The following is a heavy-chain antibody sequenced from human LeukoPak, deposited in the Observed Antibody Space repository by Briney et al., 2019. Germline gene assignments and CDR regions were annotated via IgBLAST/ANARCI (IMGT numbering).Heavy chain of an antibody. Sequence: PGGSLRLSCAGSGFTFSSYEMSWVRQAPGKGLEWVSYISTCGGTTYYADSVKGRFTISRDIAENSLYLQMNSLRGEDTAVYYCARVRGYYYMDVWGKGTTVTVSS. CDR2: ISTCGGTT. D-gene: IGHD3-10*01. V-gene: IGHV3-48*03. J-gene: IGHJ6*03. CDR3: ARVRGYYYMDV. CDR1: GFTFSSYE.